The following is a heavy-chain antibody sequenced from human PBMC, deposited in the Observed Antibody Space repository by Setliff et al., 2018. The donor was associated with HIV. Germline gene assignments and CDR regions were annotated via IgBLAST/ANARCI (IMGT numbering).Heavy chain of an antibody. CDR2: IYTSGST. V-gene: IGHV4-61*02. D-gene: IGHD3-22*01. Sequence: PSETLSLTCAVSGYSISSGSYYWSWIRQPAGKGLEWIGRIYTSGSTNYNPSLKSRVTISVDTSKKQFSLKLSSVTAADTAVYYCARVYYYDSSGCSEPYYMDVWGKGTTVTVSS. CDR3: ARVYYYDSSGCSEPYYMDV. CDR1: GYSISSGSYY. J-gene: IGHJ6*03.